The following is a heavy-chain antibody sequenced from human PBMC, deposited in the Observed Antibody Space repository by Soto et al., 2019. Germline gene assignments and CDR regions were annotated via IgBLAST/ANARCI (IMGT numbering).Heavy chain of an antibody. J-gene: IGHJ6*02. CDR1: GYTFTSYY. CDR3: ASDIAAAGTDYYYGMDV. D-gene: IGHD6-13*01. V-gene: IGHV1-46*03. Sequence: ASVKVSCKASGYTFTSYYMHWVRQAPGQGLEWMGIINPSGGSTSYAQKFQGRVTMTRDTSTSTVYMELSSLRSEDTAVYYCASDIAAAGTDYYYGMDVWGQGTTVTVPS. CDR2: INPSGGST.